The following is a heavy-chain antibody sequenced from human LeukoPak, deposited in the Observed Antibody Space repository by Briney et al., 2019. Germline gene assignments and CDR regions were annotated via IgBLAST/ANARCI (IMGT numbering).Heavy chain of an antibody. CDR1: GYTFTSYY. Sequence: ASVKVSCKASGYTFTSYYMHWVRQAPGQGLEWKGIINPSGGSTSYAQKFQGRVTMTRDTSMSTVYMELSSLRSEDTAVYYCARADYGDYVTGAFDIWGQGTMVTVSS. J-gene: IGHJ3*02. CDR3: ARADYGDYVTGAFDI. D-gene: IGHD4-17*01. CDR2: INPSGGST. V-gene: IGHV1-46*01.